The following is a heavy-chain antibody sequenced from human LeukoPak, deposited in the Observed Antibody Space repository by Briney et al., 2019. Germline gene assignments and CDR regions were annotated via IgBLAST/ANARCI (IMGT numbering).Heavy chain of an antibody. J-gene: IGHJ5*02. CDR1: GGSVSSGSYY. D-gene: IGHD5-18*01. CDR3: ARDWYREGYSYGHRGWFDP. V-gene: IGHV4-31*03. CDR2: IYYSGST. Sequence: SETLSLTCTVSGGSVSSGSYYWSWIRQHPGKGLEWIGYIYYSGSTYYNPSLKSRVTISVDTSKNQFSLRLSSVTAADTAVYYCARDWYREGYSYGHRGWFDPWGQGTLVTVSS.